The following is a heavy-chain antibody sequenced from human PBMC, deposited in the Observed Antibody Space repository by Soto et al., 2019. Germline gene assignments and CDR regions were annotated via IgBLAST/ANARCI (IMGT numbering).Heavy chain of an antibody. Sequence: SPPLSLTCAISGDSVSCHSAAWYCIRQSQSISLEWLGRTYYRSKWYNDYALSVKSRLTVNPDTSKNHFSLQLNSVTPVDTVVYYCVGDYQFGTVFNYWGHGTLVTVSS. D-gene: IGHD1-7*01. J-gene: IGHJ4*01. CDR2: TYYRSKWYN. CDR1: GDSVSCHSAA. V-gene: IGHV6-1*01. CDR3: VGDYQFGTVFNY.